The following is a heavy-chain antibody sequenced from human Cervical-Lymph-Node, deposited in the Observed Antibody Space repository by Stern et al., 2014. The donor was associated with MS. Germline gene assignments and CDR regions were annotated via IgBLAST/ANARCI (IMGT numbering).Heavy chain of an antibody. CDR3: ARGRRGSYGMLGY. D-gene: IGHD1-26*01. CDR2: IGTAGDT. J-gene: IGHJ4*02. CDR1: GFTFSSYD. V-gene: IGHV3-13*01. Sequence: VQLVESGGGLVQPGGSLRLSCAASGFTFSSYDMHWVRQATGKGLEWVSAIGTAGDTYYPGSVKGRFTISRENAKNSLYLQMNSLRAGDTAVYYCARGRRGSYGMLGYWGQGTLVTVSS.